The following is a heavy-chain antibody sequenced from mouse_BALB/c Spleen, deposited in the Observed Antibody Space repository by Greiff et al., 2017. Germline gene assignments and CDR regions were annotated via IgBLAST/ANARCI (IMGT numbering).Heavy chain of an antibody. CDR3: ARYTTVVATDYYAMDY. D-gene: IGHD1-1*01. CDR1: GYTFTSYW. Sequence: VQLQQSGAELAKPGASVKMSCKASGYTFTSYWMHWVKQRPGQCLEWIGYINPSTGYTEYNQKFKDKATLTADKSSSTAYMQLSSLTSEDSAVYYCARYTTVVATDYYAMDYWGQGTSVTVSS. V-gene: IGHV1-7*01. J-gene: IGHJ4*01. CDR2: INPSTGYT.